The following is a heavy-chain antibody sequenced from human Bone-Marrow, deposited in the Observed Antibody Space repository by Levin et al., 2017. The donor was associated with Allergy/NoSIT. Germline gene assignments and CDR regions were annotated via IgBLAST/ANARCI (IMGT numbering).Heavy chain of an antibody. V-gene: IGHV3-33*01. J-gene: IGHJ4*02. Sequence: GGSLRLSCAASRFSFPSYAMHWVRQAPGKGLEWVAIVWSDETTKSYEDAVKGRFTVSRDNSKNTDYLQMNSLRAEDTDVYFCAREEIYYGDYYSSHYFDFWGQGSLVTVSS. CDR2: VWSDETTK. D-gene: IGHD4-17*01. CDR3: AREEIYYGDYYSSHYFDF. CDR1: RFSFPSYA.